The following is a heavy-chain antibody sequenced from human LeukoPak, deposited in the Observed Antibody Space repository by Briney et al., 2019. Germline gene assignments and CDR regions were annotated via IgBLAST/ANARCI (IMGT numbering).Heavy chain of an antibody. CDR2: IWYDGSNK. V-gene: IGHV3-33*01. J-gene: IGHJ4*02. Sequence: GGSLRLSCAASGFTFSSYGMHWVRQAPGKGLEWVAVIWYDGSNKHYADSVKGRFTISRDNSKNTLYLQMNSLRAEDTAVYYCARDSGFMDIVATTFDYWGQGTLVTVSS. CDR1: GFTFSSYG. D-gene: IGHD5-12*01. CDR3: ARDSGFMDIVATTFDY.